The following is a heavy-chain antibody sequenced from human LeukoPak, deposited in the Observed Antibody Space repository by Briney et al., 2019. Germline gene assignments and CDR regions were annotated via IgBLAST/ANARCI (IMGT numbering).Heavy chain of an antibody. V-gene: IGHV3-23*01. J-gene: IGHJ4*02. CDR1: GFTFSTYA. CDR2: ISSVGGST. Sequence: GGSLRLSCAASGFTFSTYAMNWVRQAPGGGLEWVSTISSVGGSTHYADSVKGRFTISRDNSRNTLYLQMTRLRAEDTAVYYCAKDLGYTSGWTIDYWGQGTLVTVSS. D-gene: IGHD6-19*01. CDR3: AKDLGYTSGWTIDY.